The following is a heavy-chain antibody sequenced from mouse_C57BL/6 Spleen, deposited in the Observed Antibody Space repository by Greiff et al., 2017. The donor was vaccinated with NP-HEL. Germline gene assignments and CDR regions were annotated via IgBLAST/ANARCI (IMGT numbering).Heavy chain of an antibody. CDR2: INPSNGGT. D-gene: IGHD1-1*01. V-gene: IGHV1-53*01. CDR1: GYTFTSYW. Sequence: QVQLQQPGTELVKPGASVKLSCKASGYTFTSYWMHWVKQRPGQGLEWIGNINPSNGGTNYNEKFKSKATMTVDKSSSTAYMQLSSLTSEDSAVYYCARDSTTVVASEGYAMDYWGQGTSVTVSS. CDR3: ARDSTTVVASEGYAMDY. J-gene: IGHJ4*01.